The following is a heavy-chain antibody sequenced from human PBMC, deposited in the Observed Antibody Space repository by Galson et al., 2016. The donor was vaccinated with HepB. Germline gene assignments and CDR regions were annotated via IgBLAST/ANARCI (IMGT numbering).Heavy chain of an antibody. Sequence: SLRLSCAASGLAFSVSPINWVRQTSGKGLEWVGRIRGKPDYYATAYAASVKGRFTISRDDSKSTAYLQMDSLKTEDTAVYYCMSPTAFGGQGTLVTVSS. CDR2: IRGKPDYYAT. CDR3: MSPTAF. V-gene: IGHV3-73*01. D-gene: IGHD5-18*01. CDR1: GLAFSVSP. J-gene: IGHJ4*02.